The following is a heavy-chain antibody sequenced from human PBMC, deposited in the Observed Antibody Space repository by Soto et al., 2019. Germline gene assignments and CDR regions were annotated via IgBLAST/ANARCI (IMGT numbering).Heavy chain of an antibody. CDR2: ISYDGSNK. CDR1: GFTFSSYG. CDR3: EKARSSSSGMDY. J-gene: IGHJ4*02. Sequence: GGSLRLSCAASGFTFSSYGMHWVRQAPGKGLEWVAAISYDGSNKYYADSVKGRFTISRDNSKNTLYLQMNSLRAEETAVYYCEKARSSSSGMDYWGQGTLVTVSS. V-gene: IGHV3-30*18. D-gene: IGHD6-6*01.